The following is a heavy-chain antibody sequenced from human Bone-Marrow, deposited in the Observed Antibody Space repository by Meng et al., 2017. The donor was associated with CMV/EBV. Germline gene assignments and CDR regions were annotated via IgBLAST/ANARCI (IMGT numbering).Heavy chain of an antibody. Sequence: ASVKVSRKASGYTFTGYYMHWVRQAPGQGLEWMGWINPNSGGTNYSQKFQGRVTMTRDTSISTAYMELSRLRSDDTAVYYCARTRVEYSSSSSSNYYYYGMDAWGQGTTVTVSS. D-gene: IGHD6-6*01. V-gene: IGHV1-2*02. J-gene: IGHJ6*02. CDR2: INPNSGGT. CDR1: GYTFTGYY. CDR3: ARTRVEYSSSSSSNYYYYGMDA.